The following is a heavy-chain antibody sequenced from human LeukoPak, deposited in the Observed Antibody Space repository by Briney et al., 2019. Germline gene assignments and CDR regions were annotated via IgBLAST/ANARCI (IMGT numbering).Heavy chain of an antibody. CDR1: GFTFSSSW. Sequence: PGGSLRLSCAASGFTFSSSWMHWVRQAPGKGLVWVSRLNTDGSSTSYADSVKGRFTVSRDSAKNSLYLQMNSLRAEDTAVYYCARGPYSSNWYVDYWGQGTLVTVAS. CDR3: ARGPYSSNWYVDY. CDR2: LNTDGSST. J-gene: IGHJ4*02. V-gene: IGHV3-74*01. D-gene: IGHD6-13*01.